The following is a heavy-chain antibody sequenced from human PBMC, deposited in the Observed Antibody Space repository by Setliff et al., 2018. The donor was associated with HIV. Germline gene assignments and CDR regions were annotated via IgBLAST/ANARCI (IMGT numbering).Heavy chain of an antibody. CDR1: GDSVSSRSYY. D-gene: IGHD3-16*02. CDR3: ARGSYYDYVWGNYRYTGFDY. Sequence: SETLSLTCTVSGDSVSSRSYYWSWIRQPPGKGLEWIGYIYYSGSTNYNPSLKSRVTISVDTSKNQFSLKLNSVTAADTAVYYCARGSYYDYVWGNYRYTGFDYWGQGTLVTVSS. V-gene: IGHV4-61*01. J-gene: IGHJ4*02. CDR2: IYYSGST.